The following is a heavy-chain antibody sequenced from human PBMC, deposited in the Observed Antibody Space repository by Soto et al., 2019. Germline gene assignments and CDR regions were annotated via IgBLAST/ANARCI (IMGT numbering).Heavy chain of an antibody. CDR3: ARSRYCSSTSRAYPWGFGVVINPDY. V-gene: IGHV1-2*02. D-gene: IGHD2-2*01. CDR1: GYTFTGYY. CDR2: INPNSGGT. Sequence: ASVKVSCKASGYTFTGYYMHWVRQAPGQGLEWMGWINPNSGGTNYAQKFQGRVTMTRDTSISTAYMELSRLRSDDTAVYYCARSRYCSSTSRAYPWGFGVVINPDYWGQGTLVTVSS. J-gene: IGHJ4*02.